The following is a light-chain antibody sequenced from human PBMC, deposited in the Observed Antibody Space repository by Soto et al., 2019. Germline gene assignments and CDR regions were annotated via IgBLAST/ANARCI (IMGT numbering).Light chain of an antibody. Sequence: EIVMAQSPATLSVSPGERATLSCRASQSVRSNLAWYQQKPGQAPRLLIYGASTRATGIPDRFSGSGSGTEFPLPISSLQSEDFAVYYCQQYNNWPRTFGQGTKVEI. CDR2: GAS. CDR1: QSVRSN. J-gene: IGKJ1*01. CDR3: QQYNNWPRT. V-gene: IGKV3-15*01.